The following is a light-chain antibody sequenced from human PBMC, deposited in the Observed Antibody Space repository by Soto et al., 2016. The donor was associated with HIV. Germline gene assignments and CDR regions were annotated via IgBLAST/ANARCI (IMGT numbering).Light chain of an antibody. V-gene: IGKV2-28*01. J-gene: IGKJ3*01. CDR2: LGS. CDR1: QNLLHSNGYNY. CDR3: MQALKSPVT. Sequence: DIVMTQSPLSLPVTPGEPASISCRSSQNLLHSNGYNYLDWYLQKPGQSPQLLIYLGSNRASGVPDRFIGSGSGTDFTLIISRVETEDVGVYYCMQALKSPVTFGPGTKVEIK.